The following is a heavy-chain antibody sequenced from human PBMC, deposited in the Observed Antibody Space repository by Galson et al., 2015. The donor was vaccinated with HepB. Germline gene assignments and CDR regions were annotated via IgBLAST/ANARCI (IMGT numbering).Heavy chain of an antibody. J-gene: IGHJ4*02. CDR1: GFTFSSYG. CDR2: IWYDGSNK. D-gene: IGHD3-22*01. V-gene: IGHV3-33*01. Sequence: SLRLSCAASGFTFSSYGMHWVRQAPGKGLEWVAVIWYDGSNKYYADSVKGRFTISRDNSKNTLYLQMNSLRAEDTAVYYCARDPYYYDSSGYPEPYFDYWGQGTLVTVSS. CDR3: ARDPYYYDSSGYPEPYFDY.